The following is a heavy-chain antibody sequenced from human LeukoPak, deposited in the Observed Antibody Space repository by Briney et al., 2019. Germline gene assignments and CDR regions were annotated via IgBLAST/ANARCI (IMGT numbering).Heavy chain of an antibody. CDR1: GFTFSSYS. V-gene: IGHV3-21*01. CDR2: ISSSSSYI. Sequence: GGSLRLSCAASGFTFSSYSMNWVRQAPGKGLEWVSSISSSSSYIYYADSVKGRFTISRDNAKNSLYLQMNSLRAEDTAVYYCARDPSSSWYRFSASYYYYYMDVWGKGTTVTISS. D-gene: IGHD6-13*01. J-gene: IGHJ6*03. CDR3: ARDPSSSWYRFSASYYYYYMDV.